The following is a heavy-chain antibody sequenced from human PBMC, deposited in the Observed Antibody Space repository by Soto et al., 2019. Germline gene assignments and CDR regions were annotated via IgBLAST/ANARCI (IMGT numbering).Heavy chain of an antibody. D-gene: IGHD3-16*01. CDR1: GYTFTNFG. CDR3: ARWGTPIDY. J-gene: IGHJ4*02. CDR2: ISAYNGNT. Sequence: QVQLVQSGAEVKKPGASVKVSCKTSGYTFTNFGLSWVRQAPGQGLEWMGWISAYNGNTNYAQNFQGRVTMTKDTSTSTGYMELRSLRSDDTAVYYCARWGTPIDYGGQGTLVTVSS. V-gene: IGHV1-18*01.